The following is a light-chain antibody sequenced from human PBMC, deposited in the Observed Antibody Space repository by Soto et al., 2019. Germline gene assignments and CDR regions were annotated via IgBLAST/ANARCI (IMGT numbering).Light chain of an antibody. Sequence: SCTGTSGDIGGYDYASWYQQHPGKAPKLMIYEVTKRPLGVPDRFSGSKSGNTASLTVSGLQAEDEADYYCSSYAGSNNPYVFGTGTKVTVL. CDR2: EVT. J-gene: IGLJ1*01. CDR3: SSYAGSNNPYV. CDR1: SGDIGGYDY. V-gene: IGLV2-8*01.